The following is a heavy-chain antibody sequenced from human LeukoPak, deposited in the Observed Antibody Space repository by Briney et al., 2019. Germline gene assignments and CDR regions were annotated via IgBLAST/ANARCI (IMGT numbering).Heavy chain of an antibody. D-gene: IGHD4-17*01. J-gene: IGHJ3*02. CDR2: IGITSEYI. CDR1: GFTITAYG. CDR3: AKDPTGDYVGAFDT. Sequence: GGSLRLSCTDSGFTITAYGMSLVREGPGKRMEWVSGIGITSEYIHYADSVKGRFTISRDNSKNTVYLEMSSLRAEDAAVYYCAKDPTGDYVGAFDTWGQGTMVIVSS. V-gene: IGHV3-23*01.